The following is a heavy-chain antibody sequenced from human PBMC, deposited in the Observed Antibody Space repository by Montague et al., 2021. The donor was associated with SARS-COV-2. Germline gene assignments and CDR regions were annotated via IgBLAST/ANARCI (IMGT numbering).Heavy chain of an antibody. D-gene: IGHD4-11*01. CDR2: IYYGGNN. J-gene: IGHJ3*02. V-gene: IGHV4-39*02. CDR3: ARTVGSEDAFDI. CDR1: GGSITSSTYY. Sequence: SETLSLTCTVSGGSITSSTYYWGWIRQPPGKGLEWIVSIYYGGNNFYNSSRQSRVAISVATSKNHFSLKLTSVAAAAAAVYSCARTVGSEDAFDIWGQGTMVTVYS.